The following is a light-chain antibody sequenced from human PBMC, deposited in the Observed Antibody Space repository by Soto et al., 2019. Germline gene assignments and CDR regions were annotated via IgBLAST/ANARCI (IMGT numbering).Light chain of an antibody. CDR3: SSYTSTRTVV. CDR2: DVS. Sequence: QSAPTQPASVSGSPRQSITISCTGTSSDVGGYNYVSWYQQHPDKAPKLMIYDVSNRPSGVSNRFSGSKSGNTASLTISGLQAEDEADYYCSSYTSTRTVVFGGGTKVTVL. CDR1: SSDVGGYNY. J-gene: IGLJ2*01. V-gene: IGLV2-14*01.